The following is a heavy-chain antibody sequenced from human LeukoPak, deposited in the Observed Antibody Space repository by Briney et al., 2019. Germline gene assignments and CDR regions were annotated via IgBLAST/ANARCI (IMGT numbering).Heavy chain of an antibody. CDR2: MNPNGGNT. J-gene: IGHJ4*02. Sequence: ASVKVSCKASGYTFTSYDINWVRQATGQGLEWMGWMNPNGGNTGFAQKFQGRVTITRNTSISTAYMELSSLRSEDTAVYYCARGRRDGSYFDYWGQGTLVTVSS. CDR3: ARGRRDGSYFDY. CDR1: GYTFTSYD. D-gene: IGHD5-24*01. V-gene: IGHV1-8*03.